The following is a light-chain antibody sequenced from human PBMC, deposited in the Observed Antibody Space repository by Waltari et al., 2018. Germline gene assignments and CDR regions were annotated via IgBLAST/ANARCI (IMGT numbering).Light chain of an antibody. CDR1: QSLLYSNGNTY. CDR2: RVS. CDR3: MQALQTPLT. Sequence: DIVMTQTPLSLPVTPGEPASISCKSSQSLLYSNGNTYLYWYLQKPGQPPRLLIYRVSNRFSGVPDRFSGSGSGTYFTLKISRVEAEDVGVYYCMQALQTPLTFGGGTKVEIK. J-gene: IGKJ4*01. V-gene: IGKV2-29*02.